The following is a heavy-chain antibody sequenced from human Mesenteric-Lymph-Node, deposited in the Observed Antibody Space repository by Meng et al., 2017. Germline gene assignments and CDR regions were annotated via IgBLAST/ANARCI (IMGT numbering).Heavy chain of an antibody. CDR1: GDSVSSNSAT. Sequence: SQTLSLTCAISGDSVSSNSATWNWFRQSPSRGLEWLGRTYYRSKWYNDYAASVQGRITINPDTSKNQSSLHLNSVTPEDTALYHCSRAAAGTFDYWAGEPWSPSPQ. D-gene: IGHD6-13*01. CDR3: SRAAAGTFDY. J-gene: IGHJ4*02. V-gene: IGHV6-1*01. CDR2: TYYRSKWYN.